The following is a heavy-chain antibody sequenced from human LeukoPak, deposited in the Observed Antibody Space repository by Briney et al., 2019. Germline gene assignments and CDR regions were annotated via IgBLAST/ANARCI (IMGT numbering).Heavy chain of an antibody. D-gene: IGHD4-17*01. CDR1: GFTFDDYG. Sequence: GGSLRLSCAASGFTFDDYGLIWVRHVPGKGLEWVSYITWNGGSTAYADSVKGRVTISRDNAKYSLYLQMNSLRAEDTALYYCARSMSTVTTRYFDLWGRGTLVTVSS. J-gene: IGHJ2*01. CDR2: ITWNGGST. V-gene: IGHV3-20*04. CDR3: ARSMSTVTTRYFDL.